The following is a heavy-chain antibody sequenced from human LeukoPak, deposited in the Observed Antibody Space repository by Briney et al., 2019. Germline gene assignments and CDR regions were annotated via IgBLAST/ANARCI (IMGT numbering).Heavy chain of an antibody. CDR1: GGSFSGYY. V-gene: IGHV4-34*01. CDR3: ARGSGYSYGPIDY. CDR2: INHSGST. D-gene: IGHD5-18*01. J-gene: IGHJ4*02. Sequence: SETLSLTCAVYGGSFSGYYWSWIRQPPGKGLEWIGEINHSGSTSYNPSLKSRVTISVDTSKNQFSLKLSSVTAADTAVYYCARGSGYSYGPIDYWGQGTLVTVSS.